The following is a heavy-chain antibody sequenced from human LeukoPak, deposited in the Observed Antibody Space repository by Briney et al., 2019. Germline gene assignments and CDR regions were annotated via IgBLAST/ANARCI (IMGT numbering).Heavy chain of an antibody. V-gene: IGHV3-30*18. D-gene: IGHD3-10*01. J-gene: IGHJ4*02. CDR2: ISYDGSNK. Sequence: GGSLRLSCAASGFTFSSYGMHWVRQAPGKGLEWVAVISYDGSNKYYADSVKGRFTISRDNSKNTLYLQMNSLRAEDTAVYYCAKDRTRGSGSYYNPIPFDYWGQGTLVTVSS. CDR3: AKDRTRGSGSYYNPIPFDY. CDR1: GFTFSSYG.